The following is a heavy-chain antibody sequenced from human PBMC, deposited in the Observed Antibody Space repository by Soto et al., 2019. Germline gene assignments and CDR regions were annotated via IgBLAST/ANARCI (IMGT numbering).Heavy chain of an antibody. J-gene: IGHJ4*02. CDR3: AKPQVGYCSSTSCYLYYFDY. V-gene: IGHV3-23*01. D-gene: IGHD2-2*01. Sequence: PSETLSLTCTVSGGSISSSSYYWGWIRQPPGKGLEWVSAISGSGGSTYYADSVKGRFTISRDNSKNTLYLQMNSLRAEDTAVYYCAKPQVGYCSSTSCYLYYFDYWGQGTLVTVSS. CDR1: GGSISSSSYY. CDR2: ISGSGGST.